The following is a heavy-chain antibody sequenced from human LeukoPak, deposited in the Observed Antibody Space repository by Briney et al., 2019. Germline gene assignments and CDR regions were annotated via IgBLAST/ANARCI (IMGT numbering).Heavy chain of an antibody. CDR1: GFTFSSYT. CDR3: ARKSPNTSSSPFDY. CDR2: ITSTGGNT. J-gene: IGHJ4*02. V-gene: IGHV3-64*04. Sequence: GGSLRLSCSASGFTFSSYTVHWVRQAPGKGLEFVSAITSTGGNTYYADSVTGRFTLSRDNSKNTLYLQMNSLRAEDTAVYYCARKSPNTSSSPFDYWGQGTLVTVSS. D-gene: IGHD6-13*01.